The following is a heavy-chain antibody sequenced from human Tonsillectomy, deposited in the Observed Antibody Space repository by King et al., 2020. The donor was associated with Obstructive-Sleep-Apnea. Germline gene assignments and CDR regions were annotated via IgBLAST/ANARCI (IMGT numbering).Heavy chain of an antibody. J-gene: IGHJ3*02. CDR3: ARGRDCGGDCYSVYAAFDI. CDR1: GYSISSGYY. D-gene: IGHD2-21*02. Sequence: VQLQESGPGLVKPSETLSLTCTVSGYSISSGYYWGWIRQPPGKGLEWIGSIYHSGSTFYNPSLKSRVTISVDTSKNHFSLKLNSVTAADTAEYYCARGRDCGGDCYSVYAAFDIWGQGTMVTVSS. V-gene: IGHV4-38-2*02. CDR2: IYHSGST.